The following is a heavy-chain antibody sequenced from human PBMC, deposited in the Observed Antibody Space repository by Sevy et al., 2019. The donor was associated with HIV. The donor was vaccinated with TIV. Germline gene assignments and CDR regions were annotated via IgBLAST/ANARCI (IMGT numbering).Heavy chain of an antibody. Sequence: ASVKVSRKASGYSFTRYGISWVRQAPGQGLEWMGWISAHNGDTNYAQKFQGRITMTTDTSTSTAYMELRSLRSDDTAVYYCARDYCSGGSCYGALAYWGQGTLVTVSS. J-gene: IGHJ4*02. V-gene: IGHV1-18*01. CDR2: ISAHNGDT. D-gene: IGHD2-15*01. CDR3: ARDYCSGGSCYGALAY. CDR1: GYSFTRYG.